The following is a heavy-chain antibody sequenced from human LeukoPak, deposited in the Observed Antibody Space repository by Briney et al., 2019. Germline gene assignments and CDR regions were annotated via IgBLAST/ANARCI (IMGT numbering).Heavy chain of an antibody. CDR3: ARDSGSSPSYYYYMDV. CDR2: INPNSGGT. CDR1: GYTFTGYY. J-gene: IGHJ6*03. D-gene: IGHD1-26*01. Sequence: ASVKVSCKASGYTFTGYYMHWVRQAPGQGLEWMGWINPNSGGTNYAQKFQSRVTMTRDTSISTAYMELSRLRSDDTAVYYCARDSGSSPSYYYYMDVRGKGTTVTVSS. V-gene: IGHV1-2*02.